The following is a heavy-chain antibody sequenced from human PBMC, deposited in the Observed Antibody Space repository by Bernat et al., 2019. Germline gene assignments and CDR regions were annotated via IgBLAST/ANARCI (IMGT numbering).Heavy chain of an antibody. D-gene: IGHD4-17*01. CDR3: ARPRGGDYDEAGFAEYFQH. CDR1: GFTFSSYG. V-gene: IGHV3-33*01. J-gene: IGHJ1*01. CDR2: IWYDGSNK. Sequence: QVQLVESGGGVVQPGRSLRLSCAASGFTFSSYGMHWVRQAPGKGLEWVAVIWYDGSNKYYADCVKGRFTISRDNAKNTLYLQMNSLRAEDTAVYYCARPRGGDYDEAGFAEYFQHWGQGTLVTVSS.